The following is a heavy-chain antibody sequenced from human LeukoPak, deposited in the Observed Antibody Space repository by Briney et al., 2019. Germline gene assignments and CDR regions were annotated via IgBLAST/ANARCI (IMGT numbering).Heavy chain of an antibody. Sequence: GASVKVSCKASGYTFTSYDINWVRQATGQGLEWMGWMNPNSGNTGYAQKFQGRVTITRNTSISTAYMELSSLRSEDTAVYYCAREGVVLGDYYYYMDVWGKGTTVTASS. CDR3: AREGVVLGDYYYYMDV. J-gene: IGHJ6*03. CDR2: MNPNSGNT. V-gene: IGHV1-8*03. D-gene: IGHD2-21*01. CDR1: GYTFTSYD.